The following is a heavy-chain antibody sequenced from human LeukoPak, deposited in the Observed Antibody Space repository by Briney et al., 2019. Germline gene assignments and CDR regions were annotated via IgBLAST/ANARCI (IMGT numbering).Heavy chain of an antibody. CDR1: GFTVSSNY. Sequence: GGSLRLSCAASGFTVSSNYMSWVRQAPGKGLEWVSVIYSGGSRYYADSVKGRFTISRDNSKNTLYLQMNSLRAEDTAVYYCARELVGATRDFDYWGQGTLVTVSS. CDR2: IYSGGSR. D-gene: IGHD1-26*01. CDR3: ARELVGATRDFDY. J-gene: IGHJ4*02. V-gene: IGHV3-66*01.